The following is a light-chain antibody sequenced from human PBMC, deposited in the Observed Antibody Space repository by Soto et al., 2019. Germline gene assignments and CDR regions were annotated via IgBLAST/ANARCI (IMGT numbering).Light chain of an antibody. V-gene: IGKV1-39*01. CDR2: DAS. Sequence: DIQTTQSPSSLSASIGDRFTITFQASQDISNYLNWHQQKPGTAPKVVIHDASSLQSGVPSRFSGSGSGTDFTLTISSLQRDDFATYYCQQSYYNPTFGQGTKVDIK. J-gene: IGKJ1*01. CDR1: QDISNY. CDR3: QQSYYNPT.